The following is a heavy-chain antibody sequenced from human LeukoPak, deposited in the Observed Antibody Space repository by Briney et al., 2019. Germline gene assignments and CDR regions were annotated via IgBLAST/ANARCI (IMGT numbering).Heavy chain of an antibody. CDR2: ISSSGSTI. CDR3: ARTQYYYGSGSPDY. D-gene: IGHD3-10*01. J-gene: IGHJ4*02. CDR1: GFTFSSYE. V-gene: IGHV3-48*03. Sequence: PGGFLRLSCAASGFTFSSYEMNWVRQAPGKGLEWVSYISSSGSTIYYADSVKGRFTISRDNAKNSLYLQMNSLRAEDTAVYYCARTQYYYGSGSPDYWGQGTLVTVSS.